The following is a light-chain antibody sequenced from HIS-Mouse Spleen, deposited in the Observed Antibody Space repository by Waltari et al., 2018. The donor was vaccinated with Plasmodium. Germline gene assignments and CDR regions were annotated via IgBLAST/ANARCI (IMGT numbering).Light chain of an antibody. V-gene: IGLV1-44*01. CDR2: SNN. CDR1: SSNIGSNT. J-gene: IGLJ2*01. Sequence: QSVLTQPPSASGTPGQRVTISCSGSSSNIGSNTVNRYQQLPGTAPKLLICSNNRRPSGVPDRFSGSKPGTSASLAISGLQSEDEADYYCAAWDDSLNGVVFGGGTKLTVL. CDR3: AAWDDSLNGVV.